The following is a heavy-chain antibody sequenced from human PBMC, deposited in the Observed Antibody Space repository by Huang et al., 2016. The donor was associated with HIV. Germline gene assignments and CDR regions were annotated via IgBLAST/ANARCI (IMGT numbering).Heavy chain of an antibody. CDR3: ARGQTAYYDSSGHMDV. V-gene: IGHV3-11*04. CDR2: ISGSGYSI. Sequence: QVQLVESGGGLVKPGGSLRLSCAASGFTLSDNYVNWIRQAPGKGLEWGSYISGSGYSIYYADSVKGRFTISRDNAKNSLYLQMNSLRVEDTGIYFCARGQTAYYDSSGHMDVWGKGTTVSVSS. D-gene: IGHD3-22*01. J-gene: IGHJ6*03. CDR1: GFTLSDNY.